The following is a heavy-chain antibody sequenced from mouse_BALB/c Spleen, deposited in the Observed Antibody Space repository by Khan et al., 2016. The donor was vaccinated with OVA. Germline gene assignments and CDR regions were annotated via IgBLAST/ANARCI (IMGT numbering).Heavy chain of an antibody. J-gene: IGHJ3*01. CDR1: GYTFTSYT. CDR3: VRDGAYHRNDGWFAY. V-gene: IGHV1-4*01. CDR2: INPSIGYT. D-gene: IGHD2-14*01. Sequence: VQLQESGAELARPGASVKMSCKASGYTFTSYTIHWIKVRPGQGLEWIGFINPSIGYTNYNQKFKDKATLTADKSSTTVHMQLSSLTSDDSAVYNCVRDGAYHRNDGWFAYWGQGTLVTVSA.